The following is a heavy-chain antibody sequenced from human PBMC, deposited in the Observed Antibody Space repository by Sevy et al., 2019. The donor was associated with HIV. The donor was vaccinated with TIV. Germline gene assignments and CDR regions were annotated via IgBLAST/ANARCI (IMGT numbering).Heavy chain of an antibody. CDR1: GYTFTGYY. Sequence: ASVKVSCKASGYTFTGYYMHWVRQAPGQGLEWMGWINPNSGGTNYAQKFQGRVTMTRDTSISTAYMELSRLGSDDTAVYYCARDDLYSSGPVPNVRGVFWGQGTLVTVSS. V-gene: IGHV1-2*02. D-gene: IGHD6-19*01. CDR2: INPNSGGT. CDR3: ARDDLYSSGPVPNVRGVF. J-gene: IGHJ4*02.